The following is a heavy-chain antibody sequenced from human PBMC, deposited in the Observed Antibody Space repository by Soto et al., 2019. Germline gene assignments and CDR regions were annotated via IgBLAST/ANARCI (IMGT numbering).Heavy chain of an antibody. D-gene: IGHD4-4*01. CDR2: IYNNGNT. J-gene: IGHJ4*02. CDR3: ARTVMQVGNLAAFDH. Sequence: PSETLSLTCNVSGGSVSSVKYFWSWIRQTPGKGLEWIAYIYNNGNTNYNPSLKSRATISVETSKNQCSLKLTSVTAADSAVYFCARTVMQVGNLAAFDHWGQGVLVTVSS. V-gene: IGHV4-61*01. CDR1: GGSVSSVKYF.